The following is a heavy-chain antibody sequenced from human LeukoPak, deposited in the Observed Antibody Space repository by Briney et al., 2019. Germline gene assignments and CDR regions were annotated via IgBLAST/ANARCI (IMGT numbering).Heavy chain of an antibody. D-gene: IGHD1-26*01. J-gene: IGHJ4*02. CDR1: GYTFTSYA. CDR3: ARVGSNREGFDY. CDR2: INAGNGNT. V-gene: IGHV1-3*01. Sequence: ASVKVSCKASGYTFTSYAMHWVRQAPGQRLEWMGWINAGNGNTKYSQKFQGRVTITRDTSASTAYMELSSLRSEDTAVYYCARVGSNREGFDYWGQGTLVTVSS.